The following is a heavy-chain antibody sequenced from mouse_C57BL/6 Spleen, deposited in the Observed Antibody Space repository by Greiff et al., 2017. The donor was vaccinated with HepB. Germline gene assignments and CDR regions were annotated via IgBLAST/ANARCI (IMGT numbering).Heavy chain of an antibody. CDR2: IWWDDDK. CDR3: ARVTSVSVIDY. J-gene: IGHJ2*01. Sequence: QVTLKESGPGILQPSQTLSLTCSFSGFSLSTFGMGVGWTRQPSGRGLEWLVHIWWDDDKYYNPALKSLLTISEDTSKNQIFLKIANVDTADTATEYYARVTSVSVIDYCGQGTTRTGSS. V-gene: IGHV8-8*01. CDR1: GFSLSTFGMG. D-gene: IGHD1-1*01.